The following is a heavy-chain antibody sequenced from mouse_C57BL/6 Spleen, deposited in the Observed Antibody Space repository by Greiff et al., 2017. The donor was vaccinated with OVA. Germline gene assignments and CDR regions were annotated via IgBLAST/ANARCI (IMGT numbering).Heavy chain of an antibody. Sequence: VQLQQSGPELVKPGASVKISCKASGYAFSSSWMNWVKQRPGTGLEWIGRIYPGDGDTNYNGKFKGKATLTADKSSSTAYMQLSSLTSEDSAVYFCSIYYGNYGLMDYWGQGTSVTVSS. CDR3: SIYYGNYGLMDY. CDR2: IYPGDGDT. V-gene: IGHV1-82*01. D-gene: IGHD2-1*01. J-gene: IGHJ4*01. CDR1: GYAFSSSW.